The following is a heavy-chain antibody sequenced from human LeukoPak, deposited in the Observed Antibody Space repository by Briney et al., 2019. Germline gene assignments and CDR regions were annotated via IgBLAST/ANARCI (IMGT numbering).Heavy chain of an antibody. CDR3: ASSRWPRDANFDY. Sequence: PSETLSLTCTVYSGSFSTYYWDWIRQPPGKGLEWIGEINQSGSTNYNPSLKSRVTISIDTSKNQFSLRLSSVTAADTAVYYCASSRWPRDANFDYWGQGNLVTVSS. D-gene: IGHD6-13*01. CDR2: INQSGST. J-gene: IGHJ4*02. CDR1: SGSFSTYY. V-gene: IGHV4-34*01.